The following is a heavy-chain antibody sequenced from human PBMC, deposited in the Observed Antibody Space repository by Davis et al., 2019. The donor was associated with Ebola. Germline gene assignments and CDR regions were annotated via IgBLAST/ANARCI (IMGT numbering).Heavy chain of an antibody. CDR2: IHYNGNT. CDR1: GGSVSNGGYH. D-gene: IGHD1-26*01. V-gene: IGHV4-61*03. J-gene: IGHJ4*02. Sequence: PSETLSLTCTVSGGSVSNGGYHWTWIRQPPGKGLEWIAYIHYNGNTDYNPSLKSRLTISLDASRNHFSLKLSSVTAADTAVYYCATIVKGAAYYFDYWGQGTLVTVSS. CDR3: ATIVKGAAYYFDY.